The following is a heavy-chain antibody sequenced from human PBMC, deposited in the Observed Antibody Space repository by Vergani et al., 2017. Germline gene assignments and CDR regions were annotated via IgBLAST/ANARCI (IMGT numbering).Heavy chain of an antibody. Sequence: QVQLVQSGAEVKKPGASVKVSCKASGYTFTSYGISWVRQAPGQGLEWMGWISAYNGNTNYAQKLQGRVTMTTDTSTSTAYMELRSLRSDDTAVYYCARGRVTMVRGVSHYYYGMDVWGQGTTVTVSS. V-gene: IGHV1-18*01. J-gene: IGHJ6*02. CDR3: ARGRVTMVRGVSHYYYGMDV. CDR1: GYTFTSYG. D-gene: IGHD3-10*01. CDR2: ISAYNGNT.